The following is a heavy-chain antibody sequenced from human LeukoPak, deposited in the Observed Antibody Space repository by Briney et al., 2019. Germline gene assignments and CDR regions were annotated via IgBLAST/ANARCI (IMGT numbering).Heavy chain of an antibody. V-gene: IGHV4-4*02. J-gene: IGHJ4*02. CDR3: ARVCDDYVWGSYRTFDY. D-gene: IGHD3-16*02. CDR1: GGSISSSNW. Sequence: SGTLSLTCAVSGGSISSSNWWSWVRQPPGKGLGWIGEIYHSGSTNYNPSLKSRVTISVDKSKNQFSLKLSSVTAADTAVYYCARVCDDYVWGSYRTFDYWGQGTLVTVSS. CDR2: IYHSGST.